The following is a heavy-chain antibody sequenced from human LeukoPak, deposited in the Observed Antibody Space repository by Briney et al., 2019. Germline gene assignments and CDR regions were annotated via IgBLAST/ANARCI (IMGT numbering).Heavy chain of an antibody. D-gene: IGHD3-10*01. V-gene: IGHV3-66*01. CDR3: ARVGSSYAFDY. Sequence: GGSLRLSCAASGFTVSSNYMSWVRQAPGKGLEWVSVIYSGGSTYYADSVTGRFTISRDNSKNTLYLQMNSLRAEDTAVYYCARVGSSYAFDYWGQGTLVTVSS. CDR1: GFTVSSNY. J-gene: IGHJ4*02. CDR2: IYSGGST.